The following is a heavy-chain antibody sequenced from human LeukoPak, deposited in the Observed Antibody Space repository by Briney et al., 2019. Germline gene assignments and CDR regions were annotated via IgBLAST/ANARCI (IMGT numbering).Heavy chain of an antibody. CDR2: IYSGGST. Sequence: PGGSLRLSCAASGFTVSSNYMSWVRQAPGKGLEWVSVIYSGGSTYYADSVRGRFTISRDNSKNTLYLQMNCLRAEDTAVYYCARVEGATFYLDYWGQGTLVTVSS. CDR3: ARVEGATFYLDY. D-gene: IGHD1-26*01. CDR1: GFTVSSNY. J-gene: IGHJ4*02. V-gene: IGHV3-53*01.